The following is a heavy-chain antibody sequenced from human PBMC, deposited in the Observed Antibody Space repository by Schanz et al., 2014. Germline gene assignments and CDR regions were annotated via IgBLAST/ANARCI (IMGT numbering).Heavy chain of an antibody. J-gene: IGHJ3*01. D-gene: IGHD5-12*01. CDR1: GFTFRDYQ. Sequence: QVQLVESGGGLVKPGGSLRLSCTASGFTFRDYQMTWIRQAPGKGLEWVPYITSGSAKFYADSVKGRFTISRDNAKNSLYLQMNSLRAEDTAVYFCARDGGRDGYNLAFDVWGQGTLVTVSS. V-gene: IGHV3-11*01. CDR2: ITSGSAK. CDR3: ARDGGRDGYNLAFDV.